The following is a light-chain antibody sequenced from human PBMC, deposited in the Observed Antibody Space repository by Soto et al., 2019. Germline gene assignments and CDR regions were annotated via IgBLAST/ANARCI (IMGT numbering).Light chain of an antibody. V-gene: IGLV2-8*01. CDR2: EVT. CDR3: SSLAADYNNYYV. CDR1: SSDVGRYNF. Sequence: QSVLTQPPSASGSPGQSVTISCTGTSSDVGRYNFVSWYQQHPGKAPKLMIFEVTKRPSGVPDRFSGSKSGNTASLTVSGLQAEDEADYYCSSLAADYNNYYVFGTGTKVTVL. J-gene: IGLJ1*01.